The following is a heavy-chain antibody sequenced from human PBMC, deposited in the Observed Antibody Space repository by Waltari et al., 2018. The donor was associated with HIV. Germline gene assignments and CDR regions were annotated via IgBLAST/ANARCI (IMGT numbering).Heavy chain of an antibody. Sequence: EVQVVESGGGLVQPGGSLRLSCAASGFTVSRSWMHWVRQASGKGLEWVANIKQEGSEDYYVDSVKGRFTISRDNAKNSLYLQMNSLRAEDTAMYYCARYEHQGVDFWGQGALVTVSS. V-gene: IGHV3-7*01. D-gene: IGHD3-3*01. J-gene: IGHJ4*02. CDR3: ARYEHQGVDF. CDR2: IKQEGSED. CDR1: GFTVSRSW.